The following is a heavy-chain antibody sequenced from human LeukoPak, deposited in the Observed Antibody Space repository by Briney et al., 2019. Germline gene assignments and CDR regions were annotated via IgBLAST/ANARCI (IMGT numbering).Heavy chain of an antibody. D-gene: IGHD2-8*01. Sequence: GGSLRLSCAASGFTFSSYSMNWVRQAPGKGLEWVSYISSSSSTIYYADSVKGRFTISRDNAKNSLYLQMNSLRAEDTAVYYCAKGTNGVFKPFDYWGQGTLVTVSS. V-gene: IGHV3-48*01. J-gene: IGHJ4*02. CDR1: GFTFSSYS. CDR2: ISSSSSTI. CDR3: AKGTNGVFKPFDY.